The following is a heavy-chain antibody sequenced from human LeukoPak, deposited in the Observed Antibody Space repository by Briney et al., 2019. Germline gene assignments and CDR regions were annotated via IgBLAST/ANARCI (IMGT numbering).Heavy chain of an antibody. D-gene: IGHD6-13*01. Sequence: PGTSLRLSCVASGLTFSAYGMHWVRHAPGKGLEWVAVIWSDGTNKYYAESVRGRFTISGDNSKNTLYLQMNTLIIEDTAVYYCASAAGAFDNWGQGTMITVSS. J-gene: IGHJ3*02. CDR1: GLTFSAYG. CDR3: ASAAGAFDN. CDR2: IWSDGTNK. V-gene: IGHV3-33*01.